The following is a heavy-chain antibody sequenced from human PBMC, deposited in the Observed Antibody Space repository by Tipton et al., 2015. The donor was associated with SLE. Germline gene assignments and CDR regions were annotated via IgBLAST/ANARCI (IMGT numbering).Heavy chain of an antibody. Sequence: TLSLTCTVSGGSISSGSYYWSWIRQPAGKRLEWIGHTYLSGGANYNPSLKSRVTISVNTSRNQFSLNLSSVTAADKAVYYCARSTDQNWFDPWGQGTLVTVSS. CDR2: TYLSGGA. J-gene: IGHJ5*02. CDR1: GGSISSGSYY. D-gene: IGHD2-2*01. CDR3: ARSTDQNWFDP. V-gene: IGHV4-61*09.